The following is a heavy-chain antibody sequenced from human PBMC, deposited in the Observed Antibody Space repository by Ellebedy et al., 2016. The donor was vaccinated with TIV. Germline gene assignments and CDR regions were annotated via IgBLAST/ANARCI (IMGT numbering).Heavy chain of an antibody. Sequence: SETLSLTCSVSGGSISTSSYYWAWIRQSPEKGLEWVGSIYYSGTTYYNPSLKSRVTISVDTSKNQFSLKLSSVTAADTALYICSRAGGYSSPGFDPWGQGTLDTVSS. CDR1: GGSISTSSYY. J-gene: IGHJ5*02. D-gene: IGHD2-21*01. CDR3: SRAGGYSSPGFDP. V-gene: IGHV4-39*07. CDR2: IYYSGTT.